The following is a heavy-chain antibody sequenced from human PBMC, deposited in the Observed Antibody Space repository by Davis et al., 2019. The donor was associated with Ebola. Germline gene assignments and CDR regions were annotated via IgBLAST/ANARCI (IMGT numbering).Heavy chain of an antibody. CDR3: AKEGVTYYYDSSGYYTYYYFDY. V-gene: IGHV3-23*01. CDR2: ISGSGGST. Sequence: GGSLRLSCAASAFTFSLFAMHWVRQAPGKGLEWVSAISGSGGSTYYADSVKGRFTISRDNSKNTLYLQMNSLRAEDTAVYYCAKEGVTYYYDSSGYYTYYYFDYWGQGTLVTVSS. CDR1: AFTFSLFA. J-gene: IGHJ4*02. D-gene: IGHD3-22*01.